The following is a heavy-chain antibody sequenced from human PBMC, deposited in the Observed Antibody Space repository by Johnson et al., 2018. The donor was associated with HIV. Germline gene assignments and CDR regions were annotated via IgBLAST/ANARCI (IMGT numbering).Heavy chain of an antibody. V-gene: IGHV3-20*04. CDR2: INWNGGST. Sequence: EQLVESGGGVVRPGGSLRLSCVASKFTFDNYGMNWVRQAPGKGLEWVSGINWNGGSTDYADSVKGRFTISRDNTENSLYLQMNSLRAEDTAVYYCARVSMLFIAADAFDIWGQGTMVTVSS. CDR1: KFTFDNYG. CDR3: ARVSMLFIAADAFDI. D-gene: IGHD2-21*01. J-gene: IGHJ3*02.